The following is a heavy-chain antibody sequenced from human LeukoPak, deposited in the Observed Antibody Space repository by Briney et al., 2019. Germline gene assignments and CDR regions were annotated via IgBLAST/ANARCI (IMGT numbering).Heavy chain of an antibody. CDR3: AREGGDFWSGYFGLEYYYYGMDV. J-gene: IGHJ6*02. CDR1: GFTFSSYA. V-gene: IGHV3-30-3*01. D-gene: IGHD3-3*01. Sequence: PGGSLRLSCAASGFTFSSYAMHWVRQAPGKGPEWVAVISYDGSNKYYADSVKGRFTISRDNSKNTLYLQMNSLRAEDTAVYYCAREGGDFWSGYFGLEYYYYGMDVWGQGTTVTVSS. CDR2: ISYDGSNK.